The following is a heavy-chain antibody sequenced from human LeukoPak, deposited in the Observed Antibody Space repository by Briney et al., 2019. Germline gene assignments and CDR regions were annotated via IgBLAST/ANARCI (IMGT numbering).Heavy chain of an antibody. CDR1: GGSISSSSYY. D-gene: IGHD2-2*01. CDR2: IYYSGST. V-gene: IGHV4-39*07. Sequence: PSETLPLTCTVSGGSISSSSYYWGWIRQPPGKGLEWIGSIYYSGSTYYNPSLKSRVTMSVDTSKNQFSLKLSSVTAADTAVYYCARGVVVPAAWAIYYFDYWGQGTLVTVSS. J-gene: IGHJ4*02. CDR3: ARGVVVPAAWAIYYFDY.